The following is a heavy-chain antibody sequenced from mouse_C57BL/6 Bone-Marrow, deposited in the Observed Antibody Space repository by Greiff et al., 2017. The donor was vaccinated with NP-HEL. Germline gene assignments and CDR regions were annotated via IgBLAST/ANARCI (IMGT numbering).Heavy chain of an antibody. CDR3: ARSNGGDYYGSGPYWYFDV. CDR2: IDPNSGGT. D-gene: IGHD1-1*01. Sequence: VQLQQPGAELVKPGASVKLSSKASGYTFTSYWMHWVKQRPGRGLEWIGRIDPNSGGTKYNEKFKSKATLTVDKPSSTAYMQLSSLTSEDSAVYYGARSNGGDYYGSGPYWYFDVWGTGTTVTVAS. V-gene: IGHV1-62-3*01. CDR1: GYTFTSYW. J-gene: IGHJ1*03.